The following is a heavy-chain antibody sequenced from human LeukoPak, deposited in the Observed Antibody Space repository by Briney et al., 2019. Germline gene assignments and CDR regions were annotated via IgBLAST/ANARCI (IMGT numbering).Heavy chain of an antibody. Sequence: PGGSLRLSCAASGFTFSSYGMHWVRQAPGKGLEWVAVISYDGSNKYYADSVKGRFTISRDNSKNTMYLQMNTLRPEDTTVYYCARDFGMGYFDYWGQGTLVTVSS. D-gene: IGHD2-8*01. V-gene: IGHV3-30*03. CDR1: GFTFSSYG. J-gene: IGHJ4*02. CDR3: ARDFGMGYFDY. CDR2: ISYDGSNK.